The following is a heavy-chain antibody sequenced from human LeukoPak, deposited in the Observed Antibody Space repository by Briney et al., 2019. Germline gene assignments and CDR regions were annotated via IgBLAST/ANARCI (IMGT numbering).Heavy chain of an antibody. V-gene: IGHV1-69*05. CDR1: GGTFSSYA. Sequence: SVKVSCKASGGTFSSYAISWVRQAPGQGLEWMGGIIPIFGTANYAQKFQGRVTMTRNTSISTAYMELSSLRSEDTAVYYCARGSGSGNVELWGQGTLVTVSS. CDR3: ARGSGSGNVEL. D-gene: IGHD3-10*01. CDR2: IIPIFGTA. J-gene: IGHJ5*02.